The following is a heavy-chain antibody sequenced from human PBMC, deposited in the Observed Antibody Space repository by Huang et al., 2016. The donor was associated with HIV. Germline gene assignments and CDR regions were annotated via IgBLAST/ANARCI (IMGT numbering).Heavy chain of an antibody. Sequence: VQLVQSGAAEKKPGASVKVSCKASGYTFSSNYIHWVRQAPGLGFEWRGIINPGDKRKTFAPKCRGRLTMTRDTSTSTVYRELNSLTSHDTAVYYCARSGGAYTDNWLDHWGQGTLVTVSS. V-gene: IGHV1-46*01. CDR1: GYTFSSNY. CDR3: ARSGGAYTDNWLDH. J-gene: IGHJ5*02. CDR2: INPGDKRK. D-gene: IGHD3-16*01.